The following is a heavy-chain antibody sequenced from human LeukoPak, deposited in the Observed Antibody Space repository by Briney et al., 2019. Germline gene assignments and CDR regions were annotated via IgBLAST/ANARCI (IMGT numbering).Heavy chain of an antibody. J-gene: IGHJ4*02. D-gene: IGHD3-22*01. Sequence: SETLSLTCTVSGGSISSGSYYWSWIRQPAGKGLEWIGRIYTSGSTNYNPSLKSRVTISVDTSKNQFSLKLSSVTAADTAVYYCAREGHYYDSSGYLLFDYWGQGTLVTVSS. CDR3: AREGHYYDSSGYLLFDY. CDR2: IYTSGST. V-gene: IGHV4-61*02. CDR1: GGSISSGSYY.